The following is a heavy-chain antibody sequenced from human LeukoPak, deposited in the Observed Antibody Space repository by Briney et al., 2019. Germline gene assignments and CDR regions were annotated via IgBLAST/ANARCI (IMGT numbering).Heavy chain of an antibody. CDR3: ARAGRKSRGVDIVRKKETGYYYYMDV. Sequence: GGSLRLSCAASGFTFSDYYMTWIRQAPGKGLEWVSYISRSGSTIYYADSVKGRFTISRDNARNSLYLQMNSLRAEDTAVYYCARAGRKSRGVDIVRKKETGYYYYMDVWGKGTTVTVSS. V-gene: IGHV3-11*04. CDR2: ISRSGSTI. CDR1: GFTFSDYY. J-gene: IGHJ6*03. D-gene: IGHD2-15*01.